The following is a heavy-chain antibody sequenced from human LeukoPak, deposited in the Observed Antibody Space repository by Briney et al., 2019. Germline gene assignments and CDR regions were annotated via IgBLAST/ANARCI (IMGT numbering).Heavy chain of an antibody. J-gene: IGHJ4*02. CDR2: ISYDGSNK. D-gene: IGHD3-10*01. CDR3: AKDPSYGSGSYYTSSDY. Sequence: PGRSLRLSCAASGFTFSSYGMHWVRQAPGKGLEWVAVISYDGSNKYYADSVKGRFTISRDNSKNTLYLQMNSLRAEDTAVYYCAKDPSYGSGSYYTSSDYWGQGTPVTVSS. CDR1: GFTFSSYG. V-gene: IGHV3-30*18.